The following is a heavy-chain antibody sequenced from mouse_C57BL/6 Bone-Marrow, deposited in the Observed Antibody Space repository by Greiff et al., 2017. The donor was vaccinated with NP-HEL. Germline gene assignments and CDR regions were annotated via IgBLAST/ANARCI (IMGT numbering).Heavy chain of an antibody. CDR2: IDPSDSYT. V-gene: IGHV1-69*01. D-gene: IGHD2-3*01. Sequence: VQLQQPGAELVMPGASVKLSCKASGYTFTSYWMHWVKQRPGQGLEWIGEIDPSDSYTNYNQKFKGKSTLTVDKSSSTAYMQLSSLTSEDSAVYYCARDWLLPPYWYFDVWGTGTTVTVSS. CDR3: ARDWLLPPYWYFDV. J-gene: IGHJ1*03. CDR1: GYTFTSYW.